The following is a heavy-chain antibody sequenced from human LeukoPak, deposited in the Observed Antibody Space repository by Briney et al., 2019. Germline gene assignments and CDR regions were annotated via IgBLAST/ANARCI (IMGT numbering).Heavy chain of an antibody. Sequence: GGSLRLSCPASRLTFSTNWMGWVRQAPGKGLEWVASITPAGSEKYYANSMKGRFTISRHNAKNSLFLQMNSLRADDTGVYFCVSGGDSGYWGQGTLVTVSS. CDR1: RLTFSTNW. D-gene: IGHD2-21*02. J-gene: IGHJ4*02. V-gene: IGHV3-7*03. CDR3: VSGGDSGY. CDR2: ITPAGSEK.